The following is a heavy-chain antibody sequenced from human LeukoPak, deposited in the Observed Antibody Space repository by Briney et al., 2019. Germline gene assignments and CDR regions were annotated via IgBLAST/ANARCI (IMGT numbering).Heavy chain of an antibody. V-gene: IGHV4-34*01. D-gene: IGHD3-22*01. Sequence: SETLSLTCAVYGGSFSGYYWSWIRQPPGKGLEWIGEINHSGSTNYNPSLKSRVTISVDTSKNQFSLKLSSVAAADTAVYYCARLPYYYDSSGYYYFSFDYWGQGTLVTVSS. CDR1: GGSFSGYY. CDR2: INHSGST. J-gene: IGHJ4*02. CDR3: ARLPYYYDSSGYYYFSFDY.